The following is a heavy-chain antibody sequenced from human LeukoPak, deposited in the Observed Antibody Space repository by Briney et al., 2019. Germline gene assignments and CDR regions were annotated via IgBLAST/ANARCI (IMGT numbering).Heavy chain of an antibody. V-gene: IGHV1-46*01. CDR1: GYTFTSYY. J-gene: IGHJ4*02. CDR2: INPSGGST. CDR3: ARAGAVAAYFDY. Sequence: ASVMVSCKASGYTFTSYYMHWVRQAPGQGLEWMGIINPSGGSTSYAQKFQGRVTMTRDTSTSTVYMELSSLRSEDTAVYYCARAGAVAAYFDYWGQGTLVTVSS. D-gene: IGHD6-19*01.